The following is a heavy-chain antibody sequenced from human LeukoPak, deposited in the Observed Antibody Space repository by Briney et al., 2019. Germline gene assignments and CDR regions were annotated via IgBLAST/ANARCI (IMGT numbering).Heavy chain of an antibody. V-gene: IGHV4-59*01. CDR2: IYYSGST. D-gene: IGHD3-16*01. J-gene: IGHJ3*02. CDR3: ARNSLGSSDAFDI. Sequence: SETLSLTCTVSGGSISSYYWSWIRQPPGKGLEWIGYIYYSGSTNYNPSLKSRVTISVDTSKNQFSLKLSSVTAADTAVYYCARNSLGSSDAFDIWGQGTMVTVSS. CDR1: GGSISSYY.